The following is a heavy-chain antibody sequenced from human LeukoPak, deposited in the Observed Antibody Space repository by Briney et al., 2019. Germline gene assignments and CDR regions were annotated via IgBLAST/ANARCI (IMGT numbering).Heavy chain of an antibody. CDR3: AKDSPRDDYVRGSYRYSRRGLDI. CDR2: ISAYNGKR. D-gene: IGHD3-16*02. J-gene: IGHJ3*02. Sequence: ASVNVSCKASGYEFSSYGISWVRQAPGQGLEWMGWISAYNGKRKYAEKFQGRLTMTTETSTSTAYMELRSLTSADTAVYYCAKDSPRDDYVRGSYRYSRRGLDIWGQGTLVT. V-gene: IGHV1-18*01. CDR1: GYEFSSYG.